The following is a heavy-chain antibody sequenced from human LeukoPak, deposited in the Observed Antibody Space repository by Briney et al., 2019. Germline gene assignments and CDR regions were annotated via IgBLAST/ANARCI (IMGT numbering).Heavy chain of an antibody. CDR2: INPNSGGT. J-gene: IGHJ4*02. D-gene: IGHD2-8*01. CDR1: GYTFTGYY. Sequence: ASVKVSCKASGYTFTGYYMHWVRQAPGQGLEWMGWINPNSGGTNYAQKFQGRVTMTRDTSISTAYMELSRLRSDDTAVYYCARAPLMGTYYFDYWGQGTLVTVSS. CDR3: ARAPLMGTYYFDY. V-gene: IGHV1-2*02.